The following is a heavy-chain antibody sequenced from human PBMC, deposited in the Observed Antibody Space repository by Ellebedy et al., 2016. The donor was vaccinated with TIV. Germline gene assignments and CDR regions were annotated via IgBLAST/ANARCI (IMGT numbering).Heavy chain of an antibody. Sequence: GESLKISXKASGFSIFTYAMSWVHQAPGKGLECVALIYSGGSTYFADSVKGRFTISRDNSRNTLYLQMSSLRAEDTAVYYCANIWYGRSVDPFDIWGQGTMVTVSS. CDR1: GFSIFTYA. J-gene: IGHJ3*02. CDR3: ANIWYGRSVDPFDI. D-gene: IGHD1-14*01. CDR2: IYSGGST. V-gene: IGHV3-23*03.